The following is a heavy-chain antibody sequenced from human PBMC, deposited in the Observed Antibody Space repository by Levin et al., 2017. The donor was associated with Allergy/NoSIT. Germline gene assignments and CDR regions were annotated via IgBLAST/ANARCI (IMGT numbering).Heavy chain of an antibody. D-gene: IGHD6-13*01. CDR1: GFTFSNYA. Sequence: GESLKISCAASGFTFSNYAMSWVRQAPGKGLDWVSSISGSGGSTYYADSVKGRFTISRDNSKNTLYLQMNSLRAEDTAVYYCARRRYSRMSDYGMDVWGQGTTVTVSS. CDR3: ARRRYSRMSDYGMDV. V-gene: IGHV3-23*01. CDR2: ISGSGGST. J-gene: IGHJ6*02.